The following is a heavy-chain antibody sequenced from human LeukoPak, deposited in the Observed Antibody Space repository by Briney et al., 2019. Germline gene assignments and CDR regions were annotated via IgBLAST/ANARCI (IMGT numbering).Heavy chain of an antibody. CDR1: GGSFSFYY. CDR3: ARDWQWFDP. J-gene: IGHJ5*02. V-gene: IGHV4-34*09. CDR2: INNRGST. Sequence: SETLSLTCAVSGGSFSFYYWHWIRQPPGKGLEWIGEINNRGSTQYNPSLKSRVTISVDTSKNQFSLKLSSVTAADTAVYYCARDWQWFDPWGQGTLVTVSS.